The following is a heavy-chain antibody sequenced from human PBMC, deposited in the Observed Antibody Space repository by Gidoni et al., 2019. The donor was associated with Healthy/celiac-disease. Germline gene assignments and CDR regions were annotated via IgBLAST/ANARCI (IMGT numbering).Heavy chain of an antibody. CDR1: EGTFSSYA. CDR2: TIPTFGTA. CDR3: ARGVVVVVAATPVGGWFDP. V-gene: IGHV1-69*01. Sequence: QVQLVQSGAEVKKPGSSVKVSCKASEGTFSSYAISWVRQDPGQGLEWIGGTIPTFGTANYAQKFQGRVTITADESTTTAYMELRSLRSEDTAVYYCARGVVVVVAATPVGGWFDPWGQGTLVTVSS. D-gene: IGHD2-15*01. J-gene: IGHJ5*02.